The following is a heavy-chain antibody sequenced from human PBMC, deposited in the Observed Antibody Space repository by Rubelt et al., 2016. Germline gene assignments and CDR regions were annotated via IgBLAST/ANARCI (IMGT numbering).Heavy chain of an antibody. CDR3: ARWSEKPAFDY. D-gene: IGHD2-2*01. Sequence: LQLQESGPGLVKPSETLSLTCTVSVGSISSSSYYWGWIRQPPGQGLEWIGSVYYSGSTYYNPSLKGRVTISVDTSKNKLALKRSSVTAADTAVYYCARWSEKPAFDYWGQGTLVTVSS. J-gene: IGHJ4*02. CDR2: VYYSGST. V-gene: IGHV4-39*07. CDR1: VGSISSSSYY.